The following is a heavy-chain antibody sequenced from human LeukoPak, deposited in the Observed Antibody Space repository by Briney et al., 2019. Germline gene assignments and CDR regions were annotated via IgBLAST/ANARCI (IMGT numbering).Heavy chain of an antibody. Sequence: SVKVSCKASGGTFSSYAISWVRQAPGQGLEWMGGIIPTFGTANCAQKFQGRVTITADESTSTAYMELSSLRSEDTAVYYCARLSFTIFGVSLPFYGMDVWGQGTTVTVSS. CDR2: IIPTFGTA. CDR1: GGTFSSYA. J-gene: IGHJ6*02. CDR3: ARLSFTIFGVSLPFYGMDV. D-gene: IGHD3-3*01. V-gene: IGHV1-69*13.